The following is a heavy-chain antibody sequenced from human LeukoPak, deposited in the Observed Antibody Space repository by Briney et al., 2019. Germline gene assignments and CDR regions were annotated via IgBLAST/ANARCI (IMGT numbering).Heavy chain of an antibody. V-gene: IGHV4-34*01. J-gene: IGHJ6*02. D-gene: IGHD6-13*01. CDR1: GGSFSGYY. CDR2: INHSGST. CDR3: ARVRGSSWYWGAFGMDV. Sequence: SETLSLTCAVYGGSFSGYYWSWIRQPPGKGLEWIGEINHSGSTNYNPSLKSRVTISIDTSKNQFSLKLSSVTAADTAVYYCARVRGSSWYWGAFGMDVWGQGTTVTVSS.